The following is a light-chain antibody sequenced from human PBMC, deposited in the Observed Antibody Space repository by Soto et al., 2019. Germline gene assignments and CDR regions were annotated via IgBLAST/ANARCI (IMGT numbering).Light chain of an antibody. J-gene: IGLJ1*01. V-gene: IGLV2-8*01. CDR2: QVN. CDR3: SSFAGSYSPYV. Sequence: QSALTQPPSASGSPGQSVTISCTGTSSDIGVYDFVSWYQQHPGKAPKVIIYQVNKRPSGVPDRFSGSKSGNTASLTVSGLRHEDEADYFCSSFAGSYSPYVFGTGTKLTVL. CDR1: SSDIGVYDF.